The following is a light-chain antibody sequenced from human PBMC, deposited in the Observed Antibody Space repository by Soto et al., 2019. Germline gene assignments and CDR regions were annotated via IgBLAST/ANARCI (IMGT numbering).Light chain of an antibody. CDR3: QNYNSASIT. CDR2: ATS. CDR1: QGIRNY. V-gene: IGKV1-27*01. J-gene: IGKJ5*01. Sequence: DIQMTQSPSSLSASVGDRVTITCRASQGIRNYLAWYQQKPGKVPKLLIYATSTLQSGVPSRFSGSGSGTDFTLTINSLQPEDVATYYCQNYNSASITFGQGTRLEI.